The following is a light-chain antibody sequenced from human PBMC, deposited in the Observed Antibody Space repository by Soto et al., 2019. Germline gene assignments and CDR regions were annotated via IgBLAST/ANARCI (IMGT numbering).Light chain of an antibody. J-gene: IGKJ1*01. V-gene: IGKV3-15*01. CDR2: GAS. CDR1: QSVSSN. Sequence: EIVLTQSPATLSLSPGERATLSCRASQSVSSNLAWYQQKPGQAPRLLIYGASTRATGIPARFSGSGSGTEFTLTISSLQSGDFAVYYCQQYDNWPWTFGQGTKVDI. CDR3: QQYDNWPWT.